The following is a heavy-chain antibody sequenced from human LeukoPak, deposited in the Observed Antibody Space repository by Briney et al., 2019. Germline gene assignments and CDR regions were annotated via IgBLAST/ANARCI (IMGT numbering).Heavy chain of an antibody. D-gene: IGHD4-11*01. V-gene: IGHV3-30-3*01. J-gene: IGHJ4*02. CDR1: GFTFSSYW. CDR2: ISYDGSNK. CDR3: ARAPNPATVTGMSDFDY. Sequence: GGSLRLSCAASGFTFSSYWMSCVRQAPGKGLEWVAVISYDGSNKYYADSVKGRFTISRDNSKNTLYLQMNSLRAEDTAVYYCARAPNPATVTGMSDFDYWGQGTLVTVSS.